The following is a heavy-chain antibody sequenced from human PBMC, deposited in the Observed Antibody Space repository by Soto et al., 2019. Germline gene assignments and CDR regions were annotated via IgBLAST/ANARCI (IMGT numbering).Heavy chain of an antibody. CDR2: ITGSGAGS. Sequence: EVQLLESGGGWLQPGGSLRLSCAASGFTFSSYAMNWVRQAPGKGLEWVSGITGSGAGSYYSDSVKGRFTISRDNSKNTLYLQMNILRAEDTAVYYCAKAYSNSWPNDWFDPWGQGTLGTVSS. CDR3: AKAYSNSWPNDWFDP. D-gene: IGHD6-13*01. CDR1: GFTFSSYA. V-gene: IGHV3-23*01. J-gene: IGHJ5*02.